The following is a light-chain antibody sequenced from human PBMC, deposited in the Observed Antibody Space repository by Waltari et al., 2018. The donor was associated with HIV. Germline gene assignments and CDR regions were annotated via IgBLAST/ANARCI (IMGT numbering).Light chain of an antibody. CDR1: QSVRSN. Sequence: EIVMTQSPVTLSVSPGERATLSCRASQSVRSNLAWYQQKPGQAPRLLIYGASTRATGIPARFSGSGSVTEFTLTISSLQSEDFAVYYCQQYGNWYTFGQGTKLEIK. CDR2: GAS. CDR3: QQYGNWYT. J-gene: IGKJ2*01. V-gene: IGKV3-15*01.